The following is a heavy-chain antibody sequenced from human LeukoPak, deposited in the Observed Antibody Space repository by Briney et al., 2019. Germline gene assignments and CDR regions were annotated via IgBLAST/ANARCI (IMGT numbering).Heavy chain of an antibody. Sequence: PGGSLRLSCAASGFTFSSYWMSWVRQAPGKGLEWVANIKQDGSEKYYVDSVKGRFTISRDNAKNSLYLQMNSLRAEDTAVYYCAREGYYYDSSGYHYFGYWGQGTLVTVSS. CDR2: IKQDGSEK. J-gene: IGHJ4*02. CDR3: AREGYYYDSSGYHYFGY. D-gene: IGHD3-22*01. CDR1: GFTFSSYW. V-gene: IGHV3-7*01.